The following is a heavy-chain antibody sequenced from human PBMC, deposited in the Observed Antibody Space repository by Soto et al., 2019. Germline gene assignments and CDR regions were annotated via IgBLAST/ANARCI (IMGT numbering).Heavy chain of an antibody. Sequence: EVQLVESGGGLVQPGRSLRLSCAASGFTFDDYAMHWVRQAPGKGLEWVSGISWSSGSIGYADSVKGRFTISRDNATNSLYLQMNSLRAEDTALYYCAKGIEAATTPFDYWGQGTLVTVSS. CDR1: GFTFDDYA. D-gene: IGHD2-15*01. J-gene: IGHJ4*02. CDR2: ISWSSGSI. CDR3: AKGIEAATTPFDY. V-gene: IGHV3-9*01.